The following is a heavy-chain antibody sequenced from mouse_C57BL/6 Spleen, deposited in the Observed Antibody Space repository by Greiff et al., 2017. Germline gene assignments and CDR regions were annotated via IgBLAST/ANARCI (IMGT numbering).Heavy chain of an antibody. V-gene: IGHV1-18*01. J-gene: IGHJ1*03. CDR1: GYTFTDYN. CDR3: ARSTTVGDFDV. CDR2: INPTNGGT. Sequence: EVKLMESGPELVKPGASVKIPCKASGYTFTDYNMDWVKQSHGKSLEWIGDINPTNGGTIYNQKFKGKATLTVDKSSSTAYMELRSLTSEDTAVYYFARSTTVGDFDVWGKGTTVTVSS. D-gene: IGHD1-1*01.